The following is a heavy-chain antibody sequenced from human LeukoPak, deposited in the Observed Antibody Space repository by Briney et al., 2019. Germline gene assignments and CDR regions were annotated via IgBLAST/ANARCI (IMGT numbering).Heavy chain of an antibody. Sequence: ASVKVSCKASGYTFTSYGISWVRQAPGQGLEWMGGIIPTFGTASYAQKFQGRVTITADESTSTAYMELSSLRSDDTAVYYCARDALNGGDTLKLLDYWGQGTLVTVSS. CDR1: GYTFTSYG. CDR3: ARDALNGGDTLKLLDY. V-gene: IGHV1-69*13. J-gene: IGHJ4*02. CDR2: IIPTFGTA. D-gene: IGHD2-21*01.